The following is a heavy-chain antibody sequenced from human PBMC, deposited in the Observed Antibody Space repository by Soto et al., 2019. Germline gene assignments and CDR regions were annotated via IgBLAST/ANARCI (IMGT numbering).Heavy chain of an antibody. Sequence: SETLASAFAVYGGSFSGYYWSWIRQPPGKVLELIGEINHSGSTNYNPSLKSRVTISVDTSKNQFSLKLSSVTAADTAVYYCARGLPRRRRDFWSLLRHYGMDVWGQGTPVNVSS. CDR2: INHSGST. D-gene: IGHD3-3*01. CDR3: ARGLPRRRRDFWSLLRHYGMDV. V-gene: IGHV4-34*01. CDR1: GGSFSGYY. J-gene: IGHJ6*01.